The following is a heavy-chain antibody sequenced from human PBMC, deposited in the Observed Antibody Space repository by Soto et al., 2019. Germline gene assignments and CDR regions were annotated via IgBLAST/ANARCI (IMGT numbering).Heavy chain of an antibody. CDR3: AIEGNSYGYFYFDY. Sequence: SETLSLTCAVYGGSFSGYYWSWIRQPPGKGLEWIGEINDSGSTKYNPSLKSRVTISVDTSKNQFSLKLSSVTAADTAVYYCAIEGNSYGYFYFDYWGQGTLVT. CDR2: INDSGST. D-gene: IGHD5-18*01. CDR1: GGSFSGYY. J-gene: IGHJ4*02. V-gene: IGHV4-34*01.